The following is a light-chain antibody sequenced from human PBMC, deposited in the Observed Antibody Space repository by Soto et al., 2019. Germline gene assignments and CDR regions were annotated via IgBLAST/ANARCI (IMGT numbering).Light chain of an antibody. CDR1: HNIDTW. V-gene: IGKV1-5*03. Sequence: DIQMTQSPSTLSASVGDRVTITCRASHNIDTWLAWFQQKPGKAPNLLIYKASTLEAGVPSRFSGSGSGAEFTLTISSLQSEDFAVYYCQQYNNWPLTFGGGTKVDIK. CDR3: QQYNNWPLT. J-gene: IGKJ4*01. CDR2: KAS.